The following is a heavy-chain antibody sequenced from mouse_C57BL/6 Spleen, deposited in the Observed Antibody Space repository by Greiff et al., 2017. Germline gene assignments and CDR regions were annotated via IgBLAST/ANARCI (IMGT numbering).Heavy chain of an antibody. CDR2: ISDGGSYT. CDR1: GFTFSSYA. Sequence: EVQLQESGGGLVKPGGSLKLSCAASGFTFSSYAMSWVRQTPEKRLEWVATISDGGSYTYYPDNVKGRFTISRDNAKNNLYLQMSHLKSEDTAMYYCARPYYYGSFDYWGQGTTLTVSS. CDR3: ARPYYYGSFDY. V-gene: IGHV5-4*01. D-gene: IGHD1-1*01. J-gene: IGHJ2*01.